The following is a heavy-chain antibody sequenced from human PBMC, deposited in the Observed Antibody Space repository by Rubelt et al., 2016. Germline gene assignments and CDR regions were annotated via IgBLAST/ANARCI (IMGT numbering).Heavy chain of an antibody. Sequence: EVQLVQSGAEVKKPGESLKISCKGSGYSFTSYWIGWVRQMPGKGLEWMGIIYPGDSDTRYRPPVQGQVTISAHKPISTASLQWSSRKSSDTAMYYCARGWKYQLLIDYWGQGTLVTVSS. J-gene: IGHJ4*02. CDR1: GYSFTSYW. CDR3: ARGWKYQLLIDY. D-gene: IGHD2-2*01. CDR2: IYPGDSDT. V-gene: IGHV5-51*01.